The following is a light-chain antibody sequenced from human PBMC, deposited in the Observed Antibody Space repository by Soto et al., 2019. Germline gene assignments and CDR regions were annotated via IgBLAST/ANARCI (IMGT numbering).Light chain of an antibody. CDR2: GAS. CDR1: QSVNNNY. J-gene: IGKJ4*01. CDR3: QQYGSSPLT. V-gene: IGKV3-20*01. Sequence: EIVGTQSQGTLSLSPGERATLSCRASQSVNNNYLAWYQQKPGQAPRLLIYGASRRATGIPDRFSGSGSGTDFTLTISRLEPEDFAVYSCQQYGSSPLTFGGGTKVEIK.